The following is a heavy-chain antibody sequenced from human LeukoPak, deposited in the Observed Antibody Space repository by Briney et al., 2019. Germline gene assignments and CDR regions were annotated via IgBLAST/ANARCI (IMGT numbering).Heavy chain of an antibody. Sequence: GGSLSLSCAASGFTSSKYATSWVRQAPGKGLEWGSDIIGSGGRTYYADAVKGRFTISRDNSKNTLYLQMNILRAEDKAVYYCAKEVSRWELSFDYWCQGTLVTVSS. CDR3: AKEVSRWELSFDY. V-gene: IGHV3-23*01. CDR2: IIGSGGRT. J-gene: IGHJ4*02. D-gene: IGHD1-26*01. CDR1: GFTSSKYA.